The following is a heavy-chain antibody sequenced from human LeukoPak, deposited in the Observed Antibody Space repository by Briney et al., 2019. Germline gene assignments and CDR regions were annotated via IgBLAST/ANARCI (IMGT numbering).Heavy chain of an antibody. CDR1: GFTFSSYE. CDR2: ISSSGSTI. V-gene: IGHV3-48*03. D-gene: IGHD3-16*01. J-gene: IGHJ3*02. CDR3: ASPLYDYDAFDI. Sequence: GGSLRLSCAASGFTFSSYEMNWVRQVPGKGLEWVSYISSSGSTIYYADSVKGRFTISRDNAKNSLYLQMNSLRAEDTAVYYCASPLYDYDAFDIWGQGTMVTVSS.